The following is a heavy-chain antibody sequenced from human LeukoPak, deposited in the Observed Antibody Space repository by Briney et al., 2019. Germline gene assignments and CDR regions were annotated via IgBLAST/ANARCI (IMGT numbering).Heavy chain of an antibody. J-gene: IGHJ4*02. D-gene: IGHD4-17*01. CDR1: GYSISSADY. CDR2: IYHSGRT. V-gene: IGHV4-38-2*02. Sequence: SETLSLTCTVSGYSISSADYWGWIRQPPRKGLEWIGSIYHSGRTYYNPSLKSRVTISVDTSKNQFSLKLSSVTAADTAVYYCARHIRTTVTTNPQPHFDYWGQGTLVTVSS. CDR3: ARHIRTTVTTNPQPHFDY.